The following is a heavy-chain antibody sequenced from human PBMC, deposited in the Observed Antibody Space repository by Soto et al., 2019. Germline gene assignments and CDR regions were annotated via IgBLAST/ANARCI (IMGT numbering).Heavy chain of an antibody. CDR1: GFTFTRYS. V-gene: IGHV3-48*02. D-gene: IGHD1-1*01. J-gene: IGHJ6*02. CDR3: ARDQLTNIRLYYYYYGMDV. Sequence: PGGSLRLSCAASGFTFTRYSMNWVRQAPGKGLEWVSYISSSSSTIYYADSVKGRFTISRDNAKNSLYLQMNSLRDEDTAVYYCARDQLTNIRLYYYYYGMDVWGQGTTVTVSS. CDR2: ISSSSSTI.